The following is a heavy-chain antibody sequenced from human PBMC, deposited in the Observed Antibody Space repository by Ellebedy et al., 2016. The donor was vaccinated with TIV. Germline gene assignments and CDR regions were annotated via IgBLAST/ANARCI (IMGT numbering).Heavy chain of an antibody. CDR1: GYTFTSYG. D-gene: IGHD3-10*01. CDR2: ISAYTGDT. Sequence: ASVKVSCKASGYTFTSYGIIWVRQAPGQGLEWMGWISAYTGDTEHAQNFEGRLTMTTDTSTSTAYMELRGLRSDDTAVYYCARDMVQGVVSIYLWFEYWGQGTQVAVSS. CDR3: ARDMVQGVVSIYLWFEY. J-gene: IGHJ4*02. V-gene: IGHV1-18*04.